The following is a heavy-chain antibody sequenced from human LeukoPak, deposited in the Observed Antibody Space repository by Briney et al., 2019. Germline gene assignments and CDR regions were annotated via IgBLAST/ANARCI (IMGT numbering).Heavy chain of an antibody. CDR3: ARDRPSSGDFDY. D-gene: IGHD2-15*01. CDR2: IKQDGSEK. CDR1: GFTFSNYW. Sequence: GGSLRLSCAASGFTFSNYWMTWVRQAPGKGLEWVASIKQDGSEKYYVDSVKGRFTFSRDNAKNSLYLQMDSLRAEDTAVYYCARDRPSSGDFDYWGQGTLVTVSS. J-gene: IGHJ4*02. V-gene: IGHV3-7*03.